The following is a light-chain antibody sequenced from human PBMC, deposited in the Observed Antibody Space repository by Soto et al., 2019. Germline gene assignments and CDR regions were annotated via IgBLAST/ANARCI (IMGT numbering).Light chain of an antibody. CDR3: QQYNNWPRT. J-gene: IGKJ1*01. V-gene: IGKV3-20*01. CDR1: QSVGSNY. CDR2: GAS. Sequence: EIVVTQFPGTLSLSPGERATLSCRASQSVGSNYLAWYQQRPGQPPNLLIFGASHRAPDIPDRFSGSGSGTDFTLTISRLEPEDFAVYYCQQYNNWPRTFGQGTKVDIK.